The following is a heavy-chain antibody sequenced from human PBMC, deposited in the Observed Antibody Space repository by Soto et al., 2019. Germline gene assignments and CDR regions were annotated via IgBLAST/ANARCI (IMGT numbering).Heavy chain of an antibody. J-gene: IGHJ4*02. CDR3: AREGSSEKQLVFDY. CDR1: GGSISSYF. D-gene: IGHD6-13*01. CDR2: IYYSGST. V-gene: IGHV4-59*12. Sequence: SETLSLTCTVSGGSISSYFWSWIRQPPGKGLEWIGYIYYSGSTNYNPSLKSRVTISVDTSKNQFSLKLSSVTAADTAVYYCAREGSSEKQLVFDYWGQGTLVTVSS.